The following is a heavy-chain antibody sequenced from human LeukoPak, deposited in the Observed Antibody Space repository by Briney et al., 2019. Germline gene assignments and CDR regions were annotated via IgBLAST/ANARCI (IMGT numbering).Heavy chain of an antibody. CDR1: GDSISSSNSY. Sequence: SETLSLTCTVSGDSISSSNSYWGWIRQPPGKGLQWIGEINHSGSTNYNPSLKSRVTISVDTSKNQFSLKLSSVTAADTAVYYCASAEAIAAAGTLAEYFQHWGQGTLVTVSS. CDR2: INHSGST. CDR3: ASAEAIAAAGTLAEYFQH. D-gene: IGHD6-13*01. J-gene: IGHJ1*01. V-gene: IGHV4-39*07.